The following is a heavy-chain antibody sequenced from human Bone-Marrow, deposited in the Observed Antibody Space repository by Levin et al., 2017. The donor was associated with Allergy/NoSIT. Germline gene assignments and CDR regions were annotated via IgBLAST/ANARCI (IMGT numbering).Heavy chain of an antibody. V-gene: IGHV3-7*01. D-gene: IGHD6-6*01. CDR3: ARVAARNIYYYYGMDV. Sequence: GGSLRLSCAASEFTFSNYWMSWVRQSPGKGLEWVANIKQDGSESYYVHSVRGRFTISRDNANKSSYLQMNGLRAEDTAVYDGARVAARNIYYYYGMDVWGQGTTVTVSS. J-gene: IGHJ6*02. CDR2: IKQDGSES. CDR1: EFTFSNYW.